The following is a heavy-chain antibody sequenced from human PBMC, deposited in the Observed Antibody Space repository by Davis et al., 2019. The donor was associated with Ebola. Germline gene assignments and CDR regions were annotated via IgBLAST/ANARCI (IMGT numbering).Heavy chain of an antibody. CDR2: IKRDGSEK. CDR3: ARAFSNRYYYYGMDV. CDR1: GFTFNTYW. J-gene: IGHJ6*02. Sequence: GESLKISCAASGFTFNTYWMTWVRQAPGKGLEWVANIKRDGSEKYYVDSVRGRFTVSRDNAKNSLYLQMNTLRAEDTAVYYCARAFSNRYYYYGMDVWGQGTTVTVSS. V-gene: IGHV3-7*03. D-gene: IGHD4-11*01.